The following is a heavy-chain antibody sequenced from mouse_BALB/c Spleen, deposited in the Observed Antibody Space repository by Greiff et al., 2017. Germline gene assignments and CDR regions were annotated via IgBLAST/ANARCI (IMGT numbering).Heavy chain of an antibody. V-gene: IGHV1S81*02. D-gene: IGHD2-4*01. CDR3: TIKDYDGGFAY. CDR2: INPSNGGT. Sequence: QVQLQQPGAELVKPGASVKLSCKASGYTFTSYYMYWVKQRPGQGLEWIGGINPSNGGTNFNEKFKSKATLTVDKSSSTAYMQLSSLTSEDSAVLLCTIKDYDGGFAYWGQGTLVTVSA. J-gene: IGHJ3*01. CDR1: GYTFTSYY.